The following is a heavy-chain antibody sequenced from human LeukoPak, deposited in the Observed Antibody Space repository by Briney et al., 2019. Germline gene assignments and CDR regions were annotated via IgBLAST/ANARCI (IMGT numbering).Heavy chain of an antibody. D-gene: IGHD5-18*01. CDR3: ARKSDTKAPDY. V-gene: IGHV5-51*01. Sequence: GASLQISSKASGYSFTTYSIGWVRQLPGKGLEWMGIVYPDDSETRYSPSFEGQVTFSVDISINTAYLQWNSLKASDSAMYYCARKSDTKAPDYWGQGTLVTVSS. CDR1: GYSFTTYS. J-gene: IGHJ4*02. CDR2: VYPDDSET.